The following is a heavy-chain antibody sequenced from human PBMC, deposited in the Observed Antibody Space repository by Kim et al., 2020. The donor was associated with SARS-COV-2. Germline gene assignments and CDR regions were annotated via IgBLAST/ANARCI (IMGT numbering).Heavy chain of an antibody. Sequence: ASVKVSCKASGYTFTHFYLHWVRQAPGQGLEWMGMINPSGGRTTYAQRFQGRVTMTTDTSTSTVYLDLSSLRSEDTAVYYCARDFPGSPATLSPYNWLAPWGQGTQVTVSS. CDR3: ARDFPGSPATLSPYNWLAP. CDR1: GYTFTHFY. CDR2: INPSGGRT. J-gene: IGHJ5*02. D-gene: IGHD3-10*01. V-gene: IGHV1-46*01.